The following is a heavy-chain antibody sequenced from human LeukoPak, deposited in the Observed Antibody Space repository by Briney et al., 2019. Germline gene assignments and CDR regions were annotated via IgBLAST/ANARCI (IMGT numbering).Heavy chain of an antibody. Sequence: SVKVSCKASGGTFSSYAISWVRQAPGQGLEWMGRIIPILGIANYAQKFQGRATITADKSTSTAYMELSSLRSEGTAVYYCARDRSYYDSSGYYYVPHDYWGQGTLVTVSS. J-gene: IGHJ4*02. V-gene: IGHV1-69*04. CDR1: GGTFSSYA. CDR2: IIPILGIA. D-gene: IGHD3-22*01. CDR3: ARDRSYYDSSGYYYVPHDY.